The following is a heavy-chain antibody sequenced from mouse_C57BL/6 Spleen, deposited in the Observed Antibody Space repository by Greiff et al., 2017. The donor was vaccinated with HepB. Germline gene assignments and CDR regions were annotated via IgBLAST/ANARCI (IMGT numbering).Heavy chain of an antibody. V-gene: IGHV1-82*01. CDR2: IYPGDGDT. CDR1: GYAFSSSW. Sequence: QVQLKESGPELVKPGASVKISCKASGYAFSSSWMNWVKQRPGKGLEWIGRIYPGDGDTNYNGKFMGKATLTADKSSSTAYMQLSSLTSEDSAVYFCARSYDGYPYWYFDVWGTGTTVTVSS. D-gene: IGHD2-3*01. J-gene: IGHJ1*03. CDR3: ARSYDGYPYWYFDV.